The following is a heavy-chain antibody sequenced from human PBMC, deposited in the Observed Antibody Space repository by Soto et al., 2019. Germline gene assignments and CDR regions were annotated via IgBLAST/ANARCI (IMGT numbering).Heavy chain of an antibody. CDR1: GFTLSSYW. V-gene: IGHV3-7*04. CDR3: ARGVGAVAGSN. Sequence: EVQLLESGGGLVQPGGSLRLSCVASGFTLSSYWMSWVSQAPGKGPEWVANIKGDGSEKYYADSVKGRFTISRDNAKNSLLLEMNRLRAEDTAMYYCARGVGAVAGSNLGQGTLVTVSS. J-gene: IGHJ1*01. CDR2: IKGDGSEK. D-gene: IGHD6-19*01.